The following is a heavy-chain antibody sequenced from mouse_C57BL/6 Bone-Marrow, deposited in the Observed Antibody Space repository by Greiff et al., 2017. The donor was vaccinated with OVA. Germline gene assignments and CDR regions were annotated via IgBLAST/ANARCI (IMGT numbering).Heavy chain of an antibody. CDR2: ISDGGSYT. V-gene: IGHV5-4*01. CDR3: GRDRGGGDYDVGY. CDR1: GFTFSSYA. D-gene: IGHD2-4*01. J-gene: IGHJ2*01. Sequence: EVQLVESGGGLVKPGGSLKLSCAASGFTFSSYAMSWVRQTPEKRLEWVATISDGGSYTYYPDNVKGRFTISSDNAKHNLYLQMSHLKSEDTAMFYGGRDRGGGDYDVGYWGQGTTLTVSS.